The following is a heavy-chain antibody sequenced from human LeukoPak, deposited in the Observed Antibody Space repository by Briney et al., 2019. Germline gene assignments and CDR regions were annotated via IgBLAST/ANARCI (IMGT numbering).Heavy chain of an antibody. V-gene: IGHV1-8*01. D-gene: IGHD3-9*01. CDR1: GYTFSNYD. Sequence: ASVKVSCKASGYTFSNYDINWVRQATGQGLEWMGWMNPNSGNTGYAQKLQGRVTMTTDTSTSTAYMELRSLRSDDTAVYYCARASYDILTGYYIVIDYWGQGTLVTVSS. CDR2: MNPNSGNT. J-gene: IGHJ4*02. CDR3: ARASYDILTGYYIVIDY.